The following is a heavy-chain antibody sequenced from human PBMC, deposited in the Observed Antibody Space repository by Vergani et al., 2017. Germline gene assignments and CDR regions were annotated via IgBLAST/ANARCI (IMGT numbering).Heavy chain of an antibody. D-gene: IGHD2-8*01. Sequence: QVQLVQSGAAVKKPGASAKVSCTASGYIFKNYYMHWLRLAPGQGFQWMGVVNFVTGAATSPQKFEGRITMTRDTSTATFYMDLSSLKYEDTAIYYCASSLGYCTNGSCRPYYFDLWAQGPLVTASS. CDR3: ASSLGYCTNGSCRPYYFDL. V-gene: IGHV1-46*02. CDR2: VNFVTGAA. J-gene: IGHJ4*02. CDR1: GYIFKNYY.